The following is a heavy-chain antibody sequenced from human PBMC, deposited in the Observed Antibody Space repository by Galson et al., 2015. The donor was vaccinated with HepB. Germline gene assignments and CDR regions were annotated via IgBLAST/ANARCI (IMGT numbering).Heavy chain of an antibody. V-gene: IGHV1-69*13. J-gene: IGHJ6*03. CDR3: ARLEGGHASYYMDV. CDR1: GGTFSSYA. Sequence: SVKVSCKASGGTFSSYAISWVRQAPGQGLEWMGGIIPIFGTANYAQKFQGRVTITAGESTSTAYMELSSLRSEDTAVYYCARLEGGHASYYMDVWGKGTTVTVSS. D-gene: IGHD1-1*01. CDR2: IIPIFGTA.